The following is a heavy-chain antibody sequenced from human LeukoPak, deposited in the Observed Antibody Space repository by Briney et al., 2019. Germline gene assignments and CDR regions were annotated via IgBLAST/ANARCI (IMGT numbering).Heavy chain of an antibody. D-gene: IGHD3-10*01. CDR2: ISGSGGST. J-gene: IGHJ4*02. CDR1: GFTFSSYA. CDR3: AKETYYYGSGSYYLYYFDY. V-gene: IGHV3-23*01. Sequence: GGSLGLSCAASGFTFSSYAMSWVRQAPGKGLEWVSAISGSGGSTYYADSVKGRFTISRDNSKNTLYLQMNSLRAEDTAVYYCAKETYYYGSGSYYLYYFDYWGQGTLVTVSS.